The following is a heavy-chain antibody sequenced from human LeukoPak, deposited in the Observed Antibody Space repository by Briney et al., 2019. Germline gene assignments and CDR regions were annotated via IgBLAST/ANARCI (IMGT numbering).Heavy chain of an antibody. CDR2: IFYSGST. CDR1: GGSISSGGYY. V-gene: IGHV4-31*03. CDR3: ARDHYYGSGSYFFDC. J-gene: IGHJ4*02. D-gene: IGHD3-10*01. Sequence: SETLSLTCTVSGGSISSGGYYWSWIRQHPGKGLEWIGYIFYSGSTYYNPSLQSRVTISVDTSKNQFSLQLSSVTAADTAVYYCARDHYYGSGSYFFDCWGQGALVTVSP.